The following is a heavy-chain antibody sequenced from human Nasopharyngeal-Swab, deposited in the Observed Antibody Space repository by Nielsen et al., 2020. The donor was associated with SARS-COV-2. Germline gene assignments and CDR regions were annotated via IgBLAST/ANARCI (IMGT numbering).Heavy chain of an antibody. Sequence: ASVKVSCKASGYTFTSYAMHLVRQAPGQRLAWMGWINAGNGNTKYSQKFQGRVTINRDISASTAYMELSSLRSEDPAVYYCARVPPLGYCSGGSCPVNWFDPWGQGTLVTVSS. CDR1: GYTFTSYA. CDR2: INAGNGNT. CDR3: ARVPPLGYCSGGSCPVNWFDP. D-gene: IGHD2-15*01. V-gene: IGHV1-3*01. J-gene: IGHJ5*02.